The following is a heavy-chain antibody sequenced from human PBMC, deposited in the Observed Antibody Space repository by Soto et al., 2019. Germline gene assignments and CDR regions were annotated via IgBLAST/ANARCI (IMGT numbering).Heavy chain of an antibody. CDR1: GGIFHGYG. V-gene: IGHV3-33*01. CDR2: IRFDGSNE. Sequence: QEQLVESGGGVVQPGTSLRLSCAVPGGIFHGYGMHWVRQAPGKGLEWVAIIRFDGSNEEYADSVKGRFTISRDNSKNHWYLQMNTVGAEDTAGYYCARDGIGGSVFRGYLDYWGRGTVVTVSS. CDR3: ARDGIGGSVFRGYLDY. J-gene: IGHJ4*02. D-gene: IGHD2-15*01.